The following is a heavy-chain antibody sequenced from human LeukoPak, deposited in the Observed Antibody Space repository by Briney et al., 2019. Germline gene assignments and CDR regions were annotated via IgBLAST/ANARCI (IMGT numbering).Heavy chain of an antibody. CDR3: ARVGYSYGLDYFDY. D-gene: IGHD5-18*01. Sequence: GGSLRLSCGASGFTFSSYEMNWVRQAPGKGLEWVSYISSSGSTIYYSDSVRGRFTISRDNAKNSLYLQMNSLRAEDTAVYYCARVGYSYGLDYFDYWGQGNLVTVSS. CDR2: ISSSGSTI. V-gene: IGHV3-48*03. J-gene: IGHJ4*02. CDR1: GFTFSSYE.